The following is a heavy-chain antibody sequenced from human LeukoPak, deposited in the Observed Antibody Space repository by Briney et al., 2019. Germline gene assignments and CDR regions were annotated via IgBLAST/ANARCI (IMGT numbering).Heavy chain of an antibody. D-gene: IGHD6-13*01. V-gene: IGHV4-38-2*02. J-gene: IGHJ3*02. CDR1: GYSISSGYY. CDR3: ARGIAAASERAFDI. CDR2: VYHSGST. Sequence: PSETLSLTCTVSGYSISSGYYWGWIRQPPGKGLEWIGSVYHSGSTYYNPSLKSRVTISVDTSKNQFSLKLRSVTAADTAVYYCARGIAAASERAFDIWGQGTMVTVSS.